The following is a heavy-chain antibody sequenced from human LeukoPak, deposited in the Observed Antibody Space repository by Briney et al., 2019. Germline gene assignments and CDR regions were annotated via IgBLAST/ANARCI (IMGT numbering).Heavy chain of an antibody. Sequence: GESLKISCKDSGYSFTNYWIGWVRQMPGKGLEWMGIIHSADSNTKYSPSFQGQVAISADKSISTAYLQWSGLKASDTAMYYCAGARHGDYRWDYWGQGTLVTVSS. D-gene: IGHD4-17*01. CDR3: AGARHGDYRWDY. CDR1: GYSFTNYW. CDR2: IHSADSNT. J-gene: IGHJ4*02. V-gene: IGHV5-51*01.